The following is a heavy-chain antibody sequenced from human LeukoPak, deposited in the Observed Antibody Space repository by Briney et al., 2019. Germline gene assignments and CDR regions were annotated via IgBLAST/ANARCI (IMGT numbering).Heavy chain of an antibody. Sequence: EASVKVSCKASGYTFTSYGISWVRQAPGQGLEWMGWISAYNGNTNYAQNLQGRVTMTTDTSTSTAYMELRSLRSDDTAVYYCARFRAGVGEPYGDYWGQGTLVTVSS. J-gene: IGHJ4*02. D-gene: IGHD3-10*01. CDR3: ARFRAGVGEPYGDY. V-gene: IGHV1-18*01. CDR1: GYTFTSYG. CDR2: ISAYNGNT.